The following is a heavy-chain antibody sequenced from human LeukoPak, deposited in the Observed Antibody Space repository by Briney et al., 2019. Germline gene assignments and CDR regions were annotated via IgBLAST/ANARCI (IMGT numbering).Heavy chain of an antibody. CDR2: IKSKTDGGTT. J-gene: IGHJ4*02. CDR3: TTAVATYYDFWSGYYYFDY. Sequence: GGSLRLSCAASGFTFSNAWMSWVRHVPGEVLEWVGRIKSKTDGGTTDYAAPVKGRFTISRDDSKNTLYLQMNSLKTEDTAVYYCTTAVATYYDFWSGYYYFDYWGQGTLVTVSS. CDR1: GFTFSNAW. V-gene: IGHV3-15*01. D-gene: IGHD3-3*01.